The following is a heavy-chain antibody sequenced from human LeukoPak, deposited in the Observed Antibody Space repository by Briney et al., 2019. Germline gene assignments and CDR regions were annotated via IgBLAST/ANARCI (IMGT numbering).Heavy chain of an antibody. CDR3: ARAILYSSSWTNGFQH. J-gene: IGHJ1*01. CDR2: IFHSGHS. Sequence: SQTLSLTCGVSGGSISNGGYAWSWIRQPPGKGLEWIGYIFHSGHSYYNPSLKSRVTISLDRSKNQFSLKLSSVTAADTAVYYCARAILYSSSWTNGFQHWGQGTLSPSPQ. CDR1: GGSISNGGYA. V-gene: IGHV4-30-2*01. D-gene: IGHD6-13*01.